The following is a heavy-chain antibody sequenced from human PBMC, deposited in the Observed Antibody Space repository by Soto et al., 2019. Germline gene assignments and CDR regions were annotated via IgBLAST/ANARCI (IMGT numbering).Heavy chain of an antibody. J-gene: IGHJ4*02. CDR1: GFTFSSYW. V-gene: IGHV3-74*01. CDR2: INSDGSST. D-gene: IGHD2-15*01. CDR3: ARVYCSGGSCYLLDY. Sequence: EVQLVESGGGLVQPGGSLRLSCAASGFTFSSYWMHWVRQAPGKGLVWVSRINSDGSSTSYADSVKGRFTISRDNAKNPLYLPMNSLRAEDTVVYYCARVYCSGGSCYLLDYWGQGTLVTVSS.